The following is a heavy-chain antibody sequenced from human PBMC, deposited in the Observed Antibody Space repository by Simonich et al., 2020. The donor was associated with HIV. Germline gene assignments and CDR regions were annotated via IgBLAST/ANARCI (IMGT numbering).Heavy chain of an antibody. CDR1: GGSFSGYY. CDR2: INNGGSI. CDR3: ARLRIVVPATITY. Sequence: QVQLQQWGAGLLKPSETLSLTCAVYGGSFSGYYWSWIRQPPGKGLEWIAKINNGGSIYNNPSLKSRATISVDTSKNQFSLKLSSVTAADTAVYYCARLRIVVPATITYWGQGTLVTVSS. J-gene: IGHJ4*02. D-gene: IGHD2-2*02. V-gene: IGHV4-34*04.